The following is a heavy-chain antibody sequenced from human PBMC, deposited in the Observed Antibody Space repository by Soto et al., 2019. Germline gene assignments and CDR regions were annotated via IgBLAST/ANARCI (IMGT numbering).Heavy chain of an antibody. CDR1: GFTFSSYA. D-gene: IGHD1-1*01. V-gene: IGHV3-30-3*01. CDR2: ISYDGSNK. J-gene: IGHJ4*02. CDR3: ASDPPTLPNRPVYDDY. Sequence: QVQLVESGGGVVQPGRSLRLSCAASGFTFSSYAMHWVRQAPGKGLEWVAVISYDGSNKYYADSVKGRFTISRDNSKNTLYLQMNSLRAEDTAVYYCASDPPTLPNRPVYDDYWGQGTLVTVSS.